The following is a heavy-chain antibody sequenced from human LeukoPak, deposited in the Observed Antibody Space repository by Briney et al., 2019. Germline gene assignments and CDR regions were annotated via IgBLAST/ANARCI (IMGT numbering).Heavy chain of an antibody. D-gene: IGHD2-2*01. J-gene: IGHJ4*02. V-gene: IGHV3-23*01. Sequence: GGSLRLSCAASGFTFSSYAMTWVRQAPGKGLEWVSFISDSETNYVNSVKGRFTVSRDKSKNTLYLEMNSLRAEDTAVYYCARGGSGTSVLYYWGQGILVTVSS. CDR3: ARGGSGTSVLYY. CDR2: ISDSET. CDR1: GFTFSSYA.